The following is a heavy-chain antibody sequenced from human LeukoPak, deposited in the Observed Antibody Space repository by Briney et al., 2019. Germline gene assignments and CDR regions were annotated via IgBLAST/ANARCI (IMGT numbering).Heavy chain of an antibody. J-gene: IGHJ4*02. CDR2: INHSGSA. CDR3: ARHDSSGYYFDY. Sequence: SETLSLTCAVYGGSFGGYYWSWIRQPPGKGLEWIGEINHSGSANYNPSLKSRVTISVDTSKNQFSLKLSSVTAADTAVYYCARHDSSGYYFDYWGQGTLVTVSS. CDR1: GGSFGGYY. V-gene: IGHV4-34*01. D-gene: IGHD3-22*01.